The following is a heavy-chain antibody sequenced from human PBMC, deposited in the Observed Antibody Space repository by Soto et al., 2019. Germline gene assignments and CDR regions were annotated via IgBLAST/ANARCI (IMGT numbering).Heavy chain of an antibody. CDR1: GFTFNNYA. CDR2: ISGGGDTT. CDR3: AKGRGGSGSLPPRVDF. Sequence: EVQLLESGGGLVQPGGSLRLSCAASGFTFNNYAMTWVRQAPGKGLEWVSAISGGGDTTSYADSVKGRFTVSRDGSKNTLYLQMSSLRAEDTALYYCAKGRGGSGSLPPRVDFWSQGTLVTVSS. J-gene: IGHJ4*02. D-gene: IGHD3-10*01. V-gene: IGHV3-23*01.